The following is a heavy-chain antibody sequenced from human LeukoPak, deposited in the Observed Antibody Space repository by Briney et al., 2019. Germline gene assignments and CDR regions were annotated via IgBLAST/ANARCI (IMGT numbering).Heavy chain of an antibody. CDR3: ARGLGYSSGWAYYFDY. D-gene: IGHD6-19*01. J-gene: IGHJ4*02. CDR1: GFTFDDYG. CDR2: ISSSSSTI. Sequence: PGGSLRLSCAASGFTFDDYGMSWVRQAPGKVLEWVSYISSSSSTIYYADSVKGRFTISRDNAKNSLYLQMNSLRAEDTAVYYCARGLGYSSGWAYYFDYWGQGTLVTVSS. V-gene: IGHV3-48*01.